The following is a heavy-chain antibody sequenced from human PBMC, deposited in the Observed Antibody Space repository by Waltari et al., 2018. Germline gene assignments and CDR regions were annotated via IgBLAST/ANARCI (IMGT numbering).Heavy chain of an antibody. V-gene: IGHV1-18*04. J-gene: IGHJ4*02. CDR2: IYPYNGNT. Sequence: PLVQSGAEVKKPGASVKVSCKASGYIFSNYGITWVRKAPGQGLELMGWIYPYNGNTKYEQNFQGRVTMTTDTSTATAYMEIRSLRSYDTAIYYCARDDVDSSNFGGFWGQGTQVTVSS. D-gene: IGHD3-16*01. CDR1: GYIFSNYG. CDR3: ARDDVDSSNFGGF.